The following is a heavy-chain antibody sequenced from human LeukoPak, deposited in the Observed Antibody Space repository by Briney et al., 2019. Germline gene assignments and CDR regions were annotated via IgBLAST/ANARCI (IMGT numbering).Heavy chain of an antibody. J-gene: IGHJ4*02. V-gene: IGHV4-4*07. CDR1: GGSISSYY. CDR3: ARDGLGSRPLDY. D-gene: IGHD2-15*01. Sequence: SETLSLTCIVSGGSISSYYWSWIRQPAGKGLEWIGRIYSSGSTNYNPSLKSRVTMSVDTSKNQFSLKLSSVTAADTAVYYCARDGLGSRPLDYWGQGTPVTVSS. CDR2: IYSSGST.